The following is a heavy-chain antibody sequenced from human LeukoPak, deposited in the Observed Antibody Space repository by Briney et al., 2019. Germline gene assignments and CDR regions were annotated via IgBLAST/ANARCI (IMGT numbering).Heavy chain of an antibody. D-gene: IGHD3-10*01. J-gene: IGHJ6*03. V-gene: IGHV3-11*01. CDR2: INRGGSTI. CDR1: GFTFSGHN. Sequence: GSLTLSCAVSGFTFSGHNMNWIRQSPGKGLEWISYINRGGSTIFYADSVKGRFTISRDNAKNSLYLQMSSLTAEDTAVYYCARDWFYYYHCIDVWGKGTTVTVSS. CDR3: ARDWFYYYHCIDV.